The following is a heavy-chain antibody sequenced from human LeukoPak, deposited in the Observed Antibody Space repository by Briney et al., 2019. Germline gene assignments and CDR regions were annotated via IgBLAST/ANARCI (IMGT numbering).Heavy chain of an antibody. V-gene: IGHV4-39*01. CDR1: GGTVSNSDYY. Sequence: SETQTLTCNVSGGTVSNSDYYWAWIRQPPGKGLEWIGSIYYTGSGYSNQSLQSRVTLSVDTSKNHFSLGLTSVTAADTAVYYCARQVTTTRGYLDSWGQGTLVTVSS. D-gene: IGHD4-11*01. CDR3: ARQVTTTRGYLDS. J-gene: IGHJ4*02. CDR2: IYYTGSG.